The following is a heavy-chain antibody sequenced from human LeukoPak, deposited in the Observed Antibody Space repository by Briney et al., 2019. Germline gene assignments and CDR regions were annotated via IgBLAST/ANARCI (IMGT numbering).Heavy chain of an antibody. CDR2: ITSSGTYI. CDR1: GFTFNDYD. CDR3: ARDPYSGNYGNYYYYYMGV. J-gene: IGHJ6*03. Sequence: GGSLRLSCATSGFTFNDYDMNWVRQAPGRALGWVSSITSSGTYIFYADSVKGRFTISRDNAKNSLYLQMNSLGPEDTAVYYCARDPYSGNYGNYYYYYMGVWGKGTTVTISS. D-gene: IGHD1-26*01. V-gene: IGHV3-21*01.